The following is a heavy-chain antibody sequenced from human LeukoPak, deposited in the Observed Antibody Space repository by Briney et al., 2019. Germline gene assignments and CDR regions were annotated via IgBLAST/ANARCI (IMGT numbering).Heavy chain of an antibody. CDR3: ARDPVREEFDY. V-gene: IGHV3-21*01. CDR2: ISSSSSYI. CDR1: GFTFSSYS. Sequence: AGSLRLSCAASGFTFSSYSMDWVRQAPGKGLEWVSSISSSSSYIYYADSVKGRFTISRDNAKNSLYLQMNSLRAEDTAVYYCARDPVREEFDYWGQGTLVTVSS. J-gene: IGHJ4*02. D-gene: IGHD1-1*01.